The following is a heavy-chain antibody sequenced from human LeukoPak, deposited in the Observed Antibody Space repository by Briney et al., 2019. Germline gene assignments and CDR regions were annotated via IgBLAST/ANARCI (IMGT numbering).Heavy chain of an antibody. V-gene: IGHV3-7*01. CDR2: IKQDGSEK. J-gene: IGHJ5*02. Sequence: PGGSLRLSCAASGFTFSTHWMSWVRQAPGKGLEWVANIKQDGSEKYYLDSVKGRFTISRDNAKNSLYLQMNSLRAEDTAVYYCGRDLRTYYYDTSGQEPWGQGTLVTVSS. CDR1: GFTFSTHW. D-gene: IGHD3-22*01. CDR3: GRDLRTYYYDTSGQEP.